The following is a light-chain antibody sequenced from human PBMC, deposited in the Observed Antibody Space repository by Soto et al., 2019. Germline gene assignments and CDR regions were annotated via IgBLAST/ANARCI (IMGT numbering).Light chain of an antibody. Sequence: QSALTQPPSASGSPGQSVSISCTGSSSDVGGYNYVSWYQQHPGKAPKLMIYEVSKRPSGVPDRFSGSKSGNTASLTVSGLQAEDAADYYCVSYAGSNKTVFGGGTKLTVL. CDR3: VSYAGSNKTV. CDR1: SSDVGGYNY. CDR2: EVS. J-gene: IGLJ2*01. V-gene: IGLV2-8*01.